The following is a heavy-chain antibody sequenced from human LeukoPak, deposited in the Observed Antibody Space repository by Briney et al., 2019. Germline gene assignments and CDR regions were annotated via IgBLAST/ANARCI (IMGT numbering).Heavy chain of an antibody. D-gene: IGHD4-23*01. CDR2: IYHSGST. J-gene: IGHJ6*02. Sequence: SETLSLTCTVSGASISSYYWSWIRQPPGKGLEWIGYIYHSGSTYYNPSLKSRVTISVDRSKNQFSLKLSSVTAADTAAYYCARDLVVTTSAGYYYGMDVWGQGTTVTVSS. V-gene: IGHV4-59*12. CDR3: ARDLVVTTSAGYYYGMDV. CDR1: GASISSYY.